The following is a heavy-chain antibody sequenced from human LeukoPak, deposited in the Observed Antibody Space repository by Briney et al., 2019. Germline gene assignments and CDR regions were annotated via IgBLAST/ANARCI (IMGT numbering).Heavy chain of an antibody. J-gene: IGHJ5*02. Sequence: PSETLSLTCTVSGASISNYYWSWIRQPPGKGLEWIADIDYTGNTNYNPSLKSRVTISVDTSKNLFSLKLSSVTAADTAVYYCAGLVAAGRKPFDPWGQGTLVTVSS. D-gene: IGHD6-13*01. CDR1: GASISNYY. V-gene: IGHV4-59*08. CDR2: IDYTGNT. CDR3: AGLVAAGRKPFDP.